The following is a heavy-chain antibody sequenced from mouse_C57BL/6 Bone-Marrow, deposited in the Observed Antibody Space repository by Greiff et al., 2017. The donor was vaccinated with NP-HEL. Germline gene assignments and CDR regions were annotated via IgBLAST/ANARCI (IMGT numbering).Heavy chain of an antibody. V-gene: IGHV1-55*01. D-gene: IGHD2-10*02. CDR3: ARRRYDYDDY. CDR2: IYPGSGST. CDR1: GYTFTSYW. Sequence: QVQLKQPGAELVKPGASVKMSCKASGYTFTSYWITWVKQRPGQGLEWIGAIYPGSGSTNYNEKFKSKATLTVDTSSSTPYMQLSSLTSEDSAVYYCARRRYDYDDYGGRGTTLTVSA. J-gene: IGHJ2*01.